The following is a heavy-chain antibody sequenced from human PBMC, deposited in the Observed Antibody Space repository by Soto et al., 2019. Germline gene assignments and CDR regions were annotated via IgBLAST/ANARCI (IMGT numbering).Heavy chain of an antibody. CDR2: IWYDGSDK. CDR1: GFTFSAYP. Sequence: GGSLRLSCAASGFTFSAYPVHWVRQAPGKGLEWVTLIWYDGSDKYYADSVKGRFTISRDDSKNTLYLQMDSLRAEDTAVYFCARGNGYSYGAFFDYWGQGALVTVSS. V-gene: IGHV3-33*01. CDR3: ARGNGYSYGAFFDY. D-gene: IGHD5-18*01. J-gene: IGHJ4*02.